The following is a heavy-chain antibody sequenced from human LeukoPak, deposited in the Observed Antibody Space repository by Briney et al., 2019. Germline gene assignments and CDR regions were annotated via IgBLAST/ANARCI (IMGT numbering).Heavy chain of an antibody. J-gene: IGHJ4*02. Sequence: SETLSLTCTVSGGSISGYYWSWIRQPPGKGLEWIGYIYSSGTTNYNPSLKSQITISSDTSKNQFSLKLSSVTAADTAVYYCARDYCSSTSCLFDYWGQGTLVTVSS. CDR2: IYSSGTT. D-gene: IGHD2-2*01. CDR1: GGSISGYY. CDR3: ARDYCSSTSCLFDY. V-gene: IGHV4-59*01.